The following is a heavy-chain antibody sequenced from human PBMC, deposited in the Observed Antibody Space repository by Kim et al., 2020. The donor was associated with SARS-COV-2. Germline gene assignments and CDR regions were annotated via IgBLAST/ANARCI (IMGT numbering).Heavy chain of an antibody. V-gene: IGHV3-7*03. D-gene: IGHD6-19*01. CDR1: GFTFSSYG. CDR3: ARDNGVAGIGYYYYYGMDV. J-gene: IGHJ6*02. CDR2: IKQDGSEK. Sequence: GGSLRLSCAASGFTFSSYGMSWVRQAPGKGLEWVANIKQDGSEKYYVDSVKGRFTISRDNAKNSLYLQMNSLRAEDTAVYYCARDNGVAGIGYYYYYGMDVWGQGTTVTVSS.